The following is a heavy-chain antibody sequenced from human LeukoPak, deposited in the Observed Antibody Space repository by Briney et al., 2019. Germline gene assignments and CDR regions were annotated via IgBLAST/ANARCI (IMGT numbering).Heavy chain of an antibody. CDR2: INHSGST. J-gene: IGHJ4*02. CDR3: ARDPIAAAGTIDY. CDR1: GGSFSGYY. D-gene: IGHD6-13*01. V-gene: IGHV4-34*01. Sequence: SETLSLTCAVYGGSFSGYYWSWIRQPPGKGLEWIGEINHSGSTNYNPSLKSRVTISVDTSKNQFSLKLSSVTAADTAVYYCARDPIAAAGTIDYWGQGTLVTVSS.